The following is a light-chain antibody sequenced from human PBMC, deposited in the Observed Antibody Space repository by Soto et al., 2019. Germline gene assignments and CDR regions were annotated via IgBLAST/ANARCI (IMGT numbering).Light chain of an antibody. V-gene: IGKV3-11*01. CDR3: QQSSNWPPIT. J-gene: IGKJ5*01. Sequence: EIVLTQSPATLPLSPGERATLSCRASQRVNRASQGVSGFLAWYQQKPGQAPKLLIYDASNRATGIPAWFSGSGSATDFTLTISSIEPEDFAVYYCQQSSNWPPITFGQGTRLQIK. CDR1: QGVSGF. CDR2: DAS.